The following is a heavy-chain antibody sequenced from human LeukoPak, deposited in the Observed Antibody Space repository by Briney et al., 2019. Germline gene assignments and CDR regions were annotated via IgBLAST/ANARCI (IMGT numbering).Heavy chain of an antibody. CDR1: GYTFSNYC. V-gene: IGHV1-46*01. Sequence: ASVTVSCTASGYTFSNYCMHWVRQAPGQGLEWLGLINPSLHIPIYAQTFQGRVTMTTDMSTSTFYMELSNLVSEDTVVYYCAKDPRDISTGNYDEFDIWGQGTMVTVSS. J-gene: IGHJ3*02. CDR2: INPSLHIP. CDR3: AKDPRDISTGNYDEFDI. D-gene: IGHD3-9*01.